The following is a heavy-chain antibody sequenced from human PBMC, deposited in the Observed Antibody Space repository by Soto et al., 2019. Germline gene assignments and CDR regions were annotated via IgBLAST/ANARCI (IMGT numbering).Heavy chain of an antibody. CDR3: ARGRGSGWYDY. CDR2: VNHSGST. J-gene: IGHJ4*02. Sequence: PSETLSLTCAVYGGSFSGYYWSWIRQPPGKGLEWIGEVNHSGSTNYNPSLKSRVTISVDTSKNQFSLKLSSVTAADTAVYYCARGRGSGWYDYWRQGTLVTVSS. D-gene: IGHD6-19*01. CDR1: GGSFSGYY. V-gene: IGHV4-34*01.